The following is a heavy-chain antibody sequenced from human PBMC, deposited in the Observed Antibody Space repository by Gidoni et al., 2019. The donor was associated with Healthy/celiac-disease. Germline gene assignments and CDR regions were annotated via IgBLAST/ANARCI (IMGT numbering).Heavy chain of an antibody. CDR1: GFTFSSYA. CDR2: IGGSGGST. V-gene: IGHV3-23*01. Sequence: EVQLLESGGGLVQHGGSLRLSCAASGFTFSSYAMSWVRQAPGKGLEWVSAIGGSGGSTYYADSVKGRFTISRDNSKNTLYLQMNSLRAEDTAVYYCAKDLSVVVPVQYFDYWGQGTLVTVSS. CDR3: AKDLSVVVPVQYFDY. J-gene: IGHJ4*02. D-gene: IGHD2-2*01.